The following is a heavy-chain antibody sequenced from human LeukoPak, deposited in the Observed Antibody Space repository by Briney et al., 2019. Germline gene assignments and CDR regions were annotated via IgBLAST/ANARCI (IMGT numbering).Heavy chain of an antibody. CDR1: GGSISSYY. J-gene: IGHJ4*02. CDR2: IYSGGST. Sequence: ETLSLTCTVSGGSISSYYWSWVRQAPGKGLEWVSVIYSGGSTYYADSVKGRFTISGDNSKNTLYLQMNSLRAEDTAVYYCARDGVRLSWGQGTLVTVSS. CDR3: ARDGVRLS. V-gene: IGHV3-53*01.